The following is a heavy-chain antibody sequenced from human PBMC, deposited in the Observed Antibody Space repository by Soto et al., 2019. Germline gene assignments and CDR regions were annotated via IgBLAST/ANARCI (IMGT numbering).Heavy chain of an antibody. CDR3: GRDVDFWGGHEIGY. D-gene: IGHD3-16*01. V-gene: IGHV3-74*01. CDR1: GFTFSNYW. Sequence: EVQLVESGGGLVQPGGSLRLSCAASGFTFSNYWMHWVRQAPGKGLVWVSRIKSDGSSTSYADSVRGRFTISRDNAKNTMYLQMNTLRAEDTAVYYCGRDVDFWGGHEIGYWGQGTLVTVSS. CDR2: IKSDGSST. J-gene: IGHJ4*02.